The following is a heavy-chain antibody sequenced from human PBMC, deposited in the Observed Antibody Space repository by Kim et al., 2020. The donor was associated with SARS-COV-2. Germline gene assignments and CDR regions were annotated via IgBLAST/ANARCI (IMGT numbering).Heavy chain of an antibody. V-gene: IGHV3-21*04. Sequence: GGSLRLFCAASGFTFSSYSMNWVRQAPGKGLEWVSSISSSSSYIYYADSVKGRFTISRDNAKNSLYLQMNSLRAEDTAVYYCARGGITIVRGVKERWYFDLWGRGTLVTVSS. D-gene: IGHD3-10*01. CDR3: ARGGITIVRGVKERWYFDL. J-gene: IGHJ2*01. CDR2: ISSSSSYI. CDR1: GFTFSSYS.